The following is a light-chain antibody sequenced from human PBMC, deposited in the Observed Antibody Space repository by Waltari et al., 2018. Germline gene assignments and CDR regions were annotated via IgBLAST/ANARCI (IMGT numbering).Light chain of an antibody. CDR3: QHYVRLPVT. CDR1: QSVGRS. V-gene: IGKV3-20*01. Sequence: EIVLTQSPGTLSFSPGERATISCRASQSVGRSLAWYQQKRGRAPSLLIYATSTRATGIPDRFSGSGSGTDFSLTISRLEPEDFAVYYCQHYVRLPVTFGLGTKVEIK. CDR2: ATS. J-gene: IGKJ1*01.